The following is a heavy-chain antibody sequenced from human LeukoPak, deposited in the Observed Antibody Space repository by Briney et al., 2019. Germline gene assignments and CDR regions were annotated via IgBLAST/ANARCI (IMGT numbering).Heavy chain of an antibody. D-gene: IGHD6-19*01. CDR1: GFTFSNYA. J-gene: IGHJ6*03. CDR3: AGAKTHSSGWFYYYYMDV. V-gene: IGHV3-23*01. Sequence: PGRPLRLSCAPSGFTFSNYAMHWVRQAPGKGLEWVSAISGSGGSTYYADSVKGRFTISSDNSKNTLYLQMNSLRAEDTAVYYCAGAKTHSSGWFYYYYMDVWGKGTTVTVSS. CDR2: ISGSGGST.